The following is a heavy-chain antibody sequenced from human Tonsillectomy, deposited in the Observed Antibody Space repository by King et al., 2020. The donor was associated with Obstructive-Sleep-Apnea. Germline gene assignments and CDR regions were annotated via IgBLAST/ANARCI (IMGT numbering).Heavy chain of an antibody. CDR1: GFNFNTYS. V-gene: IGHV3-21*01. D-gene: IGHD5-24*01. Sequence: VQLVESGGGLVRPGGSLTLSCAASGFNFNTYSMNWVRQAPGKGLEWVASISSMSSDKYFADSVKGRFTVSRDNAKRSVFLHMNSLRADDTAVYFCAGDPELAPSLAFDRWGQGALVTVSS. CDR2: ISSMSSDK. J-gene: IGHJ4*02. CDR3: AGDPELAPSLAFDR.